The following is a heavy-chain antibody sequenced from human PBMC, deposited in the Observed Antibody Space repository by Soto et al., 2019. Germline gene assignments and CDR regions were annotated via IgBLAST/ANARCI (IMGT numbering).Heavy chain of an antibody. CDR1: GGSISSYY. D-gene: IGHD4-4*01. Sequence: QVQLQESGTGLVKPSETLSLTCTVSGGSISSYYWSWIRQPPGKGLEWIGYIYYTGNTNYNPSLKRRVTISVDTSKNQFSLKLSSVTAADTAVYYCARDGYTVTPNYYYGMDVWGQGTTVTVSS. V-gene: IGHV4-59*01. CDR2: IYYTGNT. CDR3: ARDGYTVTPNYYYGMDV. J-gene: IGHJ6*02.